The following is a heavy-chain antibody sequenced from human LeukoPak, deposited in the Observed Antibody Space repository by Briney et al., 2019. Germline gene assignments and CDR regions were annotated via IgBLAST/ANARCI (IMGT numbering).Heavy chain of an antibody. CDR3: ATLVGATRAFDI. D-gene: IGHD1-26*01. J-gene: IGHJ3*02. Sequence: SETLSLTCTVSGGSIGSYYWSWIRQPPGKGLEWIGYIYYSGSTNYNPSLKSRVTISVDTSKNQFSLKLSSVTAADTAVYYCATLVGATRAFDIWGQGTMVTVSS. CDR1: GGSIGSYY. CDR2: IYYSGST. V-gene: IGHV4-59*01.